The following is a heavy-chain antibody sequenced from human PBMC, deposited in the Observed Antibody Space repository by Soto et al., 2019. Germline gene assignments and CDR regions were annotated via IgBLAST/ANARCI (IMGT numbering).Heavy chain of an antibody. CDR3: AKFREGYNLWGGSLDY. CDR2: ISYDGSNK. CDR1: QFTFSKYA. J-gene: IGHJ4*02. D-gene: IGHD2-15*01. Sequence: QVQLVESGGGMVQPGRSLRLSCAASQFTFSKYAMHWVRQAPGKGLEWVAVISYDGSNKYYADSVKGRFTISRDNSKNTLSLQMNSLRVEDTAVYYCAKFREGYNLWGGSLDYWGQGTLVTVSS. V-gene: IGHV3-30*04.